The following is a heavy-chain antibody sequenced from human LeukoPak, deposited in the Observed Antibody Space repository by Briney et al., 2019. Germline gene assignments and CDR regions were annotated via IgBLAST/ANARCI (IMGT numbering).Heavy chain of an antibody. Sequence: PSQTLSLTCTVSGGSISSGGYYWSWIRQPPGKGLEWIGYIYHSGSTNYNPSLKSRVTISVDTSKNQFSLKLSSVTAADTAVYYCARGSSYSSSWSYYFDYWGQGTLVTVSS. J-gene: IGHJ4*02. CDR1: GGSISSGGYY. D-gene: IGHD6-13*01. CDR2: IYHSGST. V-gene: IGHV4-30-2*01. CDR3: ARGSSYSSSWSYYFDY.